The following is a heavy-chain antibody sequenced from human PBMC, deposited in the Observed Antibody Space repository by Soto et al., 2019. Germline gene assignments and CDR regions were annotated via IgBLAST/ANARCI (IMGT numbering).Heavy chain of an antibody. V-gene: IGHV1-69*02. D-gene: IGHD4-17*01. J-gene: IGHJ4*02. Sequence: QVQLVQSGAEVKKPGSSVKVSCKASGGTFSSYTISWVRQAPGQGLEWMGRIIPILGIANYAQKFQGRVTITADKSTSTANMELSSLRSEDTAVYYCARGYGDYEFDYWGQGTLVTVSS. CDR2: IIPILGIA. CDR3: ARGYGDYEFDY. CDR1: GGTFSSYT.